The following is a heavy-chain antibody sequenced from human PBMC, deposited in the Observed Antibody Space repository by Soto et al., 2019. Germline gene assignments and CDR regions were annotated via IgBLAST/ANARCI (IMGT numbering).Heavy chain of an antibody. CDR1: GFTVSSNY. CDR2: IYSGGST. Sequence: EVQLVESGGGLVQPGGSLRLSCAASGFTVSSNYMSWVRQAPGKGLEWVSVIYSGGSTYYADSVKGRFTISRDNSKNTLYLQMNSRRAEDTAGYYCARGLYSGWHYFDYWGQGTLVTVSS. J-gene: IGHJ4*02. V-gene: IGHV3-66*01. D-gene: IGHD5-12*01. CDR3: ARGLYSGWHYFDY.